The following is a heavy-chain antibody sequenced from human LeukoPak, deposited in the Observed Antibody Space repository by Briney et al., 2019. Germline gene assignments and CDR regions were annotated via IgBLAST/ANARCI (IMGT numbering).Heavy chain of an antibody. CDR3: AREGPRGNSQFDY. D-gene: IGHD2/OR15-2a*01. CDR1: GFTFRDYA. CDR2: ISGNGGST. Sequence: GGSLRLSCAASGFTFRDYAMSWVRQAPGKGLEWVSAISGNGGSTYYADSVKGRLTISRDNSKNTLYLQMNSLRAEDTAVYYCAREGPRGNSQFDYWGQGTLVTVSS. V-gene: IGHV3-23*01. J-gene: IGHJ4*02.